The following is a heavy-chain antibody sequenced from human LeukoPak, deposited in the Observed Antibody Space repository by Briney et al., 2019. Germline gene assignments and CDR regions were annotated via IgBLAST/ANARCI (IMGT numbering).Heavy chain of an antibody. V-gene: IGHV4-34*01. CDR1: GGSFSGYY. CDR3: ATTYGDYPYNWFDP. J-gene: IGHJ5*02. CDR2: INHSGST. D-gene: IGHD4-17*01. Sequence: SETLSLTCAVYGGSFSGYYWSWIRQPPRKGLEWIGEINHSGSTNYNPSLKSRVTISVDTSKNQFSLKLSSVTAADTAVYYCATTYGDYPYNWFDPWGQGTLVTVSS.